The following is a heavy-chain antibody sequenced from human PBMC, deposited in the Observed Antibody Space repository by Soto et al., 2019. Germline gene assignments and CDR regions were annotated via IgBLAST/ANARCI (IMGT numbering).Heavy chain of an antibody. CDR2: IYYSGST. J-gene: IGHJ4*02. CDR3: ARDLAADGTGGLDY. D-gene: IGHD6-13*01. Sequence: PSETLSLTCTFYVGYISIYYWSWIRQPPGKGLDWIGYIYYSGSTNYNPSLKSRVTISLDTSKNQFSLKLSSVTAADTAVYYCARDLAADGTGGLDYWGQGTLVTVSS. V-gene: IGHV4-59*01. CDR1: VGYISIYY.